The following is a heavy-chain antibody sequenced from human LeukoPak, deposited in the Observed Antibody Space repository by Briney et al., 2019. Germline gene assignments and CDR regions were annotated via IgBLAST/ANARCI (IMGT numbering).Heavy chain of an antibody. V-gene: IGHV3-74*01. D-gene: IGHD7-27*01. CDR2: INSDGSST. J-gene: IGHJ3*02. CDR1: GFTFNNYW. Sequence: GGSLRLSCAASGFTFNNYWIHWVRQVPGKGLVWVSRINSDGSSTSYADSVKGRFTISRDNAKNTLYLQMNSLRAEDTAVYYCAREGANWGSVGAFDIWGQGTMVTVSS. CDR3: AREGANWGSVGAFDI.